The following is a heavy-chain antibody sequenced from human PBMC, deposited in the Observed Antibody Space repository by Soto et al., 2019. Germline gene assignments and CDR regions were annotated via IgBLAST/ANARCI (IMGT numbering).Heavy chain of an antibody. CDR2: ISAYNGNT. J-gene: IGHJ3*02. V-gene: IGHV1-18*01. CDR3: ARVLGDSSGYYPSDAFDI. D-gene: IGHD3-22*01. Sequence: ASVKFSCKASGYSFTSYGIGWVRQATGQGLEWMGWISAYNGNTNYAQKLQGRVTMTTDTSTSTAYMELRSLRSDDTAVYYCARVLGDSSGYYPSDAFDIWGQGTMVTVSS. CDR1: GYSFTSYG.